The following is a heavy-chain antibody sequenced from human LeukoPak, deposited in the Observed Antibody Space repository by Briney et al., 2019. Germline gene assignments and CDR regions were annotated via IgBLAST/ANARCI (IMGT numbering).Heavy chain of an antibody. V-gene: IGHV1-8*01. Sequence: ASVKVSCKASGYTFTSYDINWVRQATGQGLEWMGWMNPNSGNTGYAQRFQGRVTMTRNTSISTAYMELSSLRSEDTAVYYCARAFRIVGATTSLGYWGQETLVTVSS. CDR2: MNPNSGNT. J-gene: IGHJ4*02. CDR1: GYTFTSYD. D-gene: IGHD1-26*01. CDR3: ARAFRIVGATTSLGY.